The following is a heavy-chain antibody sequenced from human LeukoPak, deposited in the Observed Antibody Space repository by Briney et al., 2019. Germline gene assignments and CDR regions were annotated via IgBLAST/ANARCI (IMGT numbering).Heavy chain of an antibody. CDR3: ARVDNRGYSYGDFDY. CDR1: GFTFSSYG. CDR2: IWYDGSNK. V-gene: IGHV3-33*01. J-gene: IGHJ4*02. D-gene: IGHD5-18*01. Sequence: PGRSLRLSCAASGFTFSSYGMPWVRQAPGKGLEWVAVIWYDGSNKYYADSVKGRFTISRDNSKNTLYLQMNSLRAEDTAVYYCARVDNRGYSYGDFDYWGQGTLVTVSS.